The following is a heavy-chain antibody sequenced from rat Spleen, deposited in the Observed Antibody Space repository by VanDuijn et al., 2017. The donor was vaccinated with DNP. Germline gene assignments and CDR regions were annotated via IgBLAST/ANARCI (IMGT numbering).Heavy chain of an antibody. CDR1: AYSITTNY. CDR2: ISYSGNT. V-gene: IGHV3-1*01. CDR3: ASYYYDGYYAMDA. J-gene: IGHJ4*01. Sequence: EVQLQESGPGLVKPSQSLSLTCSVTAYSITTNYWGWIRKFPGNKMEWIGHISYSGNTNYNPSLKSRISITRDTSKNQFFLQLNSVTSEDTATYYCASYYYDGYYAMDAWGQGTSVTVSS. D-gene: IGHD1-12*02.